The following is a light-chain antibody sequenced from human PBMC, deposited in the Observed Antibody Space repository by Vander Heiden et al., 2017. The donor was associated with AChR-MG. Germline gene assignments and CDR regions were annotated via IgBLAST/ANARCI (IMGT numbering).Light chain of an antibody. CDR2: KVS. CDR3: RQGTHWPQG. CDR1: QSLVHSDGNTY. Sequence: DVVMTQSPLSLPVTLGQPASISCRSSQSLVHSDGNTYLNWFQQKSGQSPRRLIYKVSNRDSGVPDRFSGSGSGTDFTLKISRVEAEDVGVYYCRQGTHWPQGFGQGTRLEIK. J-gene: IGKJ5*01. V-gene: IGKV2-30*02.